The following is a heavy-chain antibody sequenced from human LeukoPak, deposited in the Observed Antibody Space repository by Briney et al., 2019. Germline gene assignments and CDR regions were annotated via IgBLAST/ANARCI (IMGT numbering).Heavy chain of an antibody. CDR2: ISASGGST. CDR3: ARDLAAPNWFDP. J-gene: IGHJ5*02. Sequence: GGSLRLSCAASGFTFSSSAMSWVRQVPGKGLEWVSGISASGGSTYYADSVRGRFTISRDNAKNSLYLQMNSLRAEDTAVYYCARDLAAPNWFDPWGQGTLVTVSS. V-gene: IGHV3-23*01. CDR1: GFTFSSSA. D-gene: IGHD2-15*01.